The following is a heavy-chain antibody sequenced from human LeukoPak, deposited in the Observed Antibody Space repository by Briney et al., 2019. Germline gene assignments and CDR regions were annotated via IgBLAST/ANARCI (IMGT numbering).Heavy chain of an antibody. D-gene: IGHD6-13*01. Sequence: SETLSLTCTVSGGSISSYYWSWIRQPPGKGLEWIGYIYYSGSTNYNPSLKSRVTISVDTSKNQFSLKLSSVTAADTAVYYCARDPGSSWYRFDYWGQETLVTVSS. CDR1: GGSISSYY. CDR3: ARDPGSSWYRFDY. CDR2: IYYSGST. J-gene: IGHJ4*02. V-gene: IGHV4-59*01.